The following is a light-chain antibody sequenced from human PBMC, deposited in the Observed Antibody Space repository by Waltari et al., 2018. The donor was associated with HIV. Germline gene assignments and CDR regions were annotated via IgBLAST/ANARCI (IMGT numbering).Light chain of an antibody. CDR1: QSASSSY. Sequence: EIVFTQSPGTLPLSPGDRATLSCRASQSASSSYLAWYQQKPGQAPRLLIYGASSRAIGIPDRFSGSGSGTDFTLTINRLEPEDFAVYYCQQYGTTPPTFGPGTKVDIK. V-gene: IGKV3-20*01. J-gene: IGKJ3*01. CDR2: GAS. CDR3: QQYGTTPPT.